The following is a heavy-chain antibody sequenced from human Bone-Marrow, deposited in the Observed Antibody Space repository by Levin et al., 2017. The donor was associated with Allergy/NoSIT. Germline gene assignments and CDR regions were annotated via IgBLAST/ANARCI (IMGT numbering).Heavy chain of an antibody. J-gene: IGHJ4*02. Sequence: GGSLRLSCAASGFTFSSYAMSWVRQAPGKGLECVSAISGSGGSTYYADSVKGRFTISRDNSKNTLYLQMNSLRAEDTAVYYCAKSTRRITMVRGVSHFDYWGQGTLVTVSS. CDR3: AKSTRRITMVRGVSHFDY. V-gene: IGHV3-23*01. D-gene: IGHD3-10*01. CDR2: ISGSGGST. CDR1: GFTFSSYA.